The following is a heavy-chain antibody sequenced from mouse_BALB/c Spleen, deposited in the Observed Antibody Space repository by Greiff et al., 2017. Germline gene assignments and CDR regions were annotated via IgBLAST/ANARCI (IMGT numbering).Heavy chain of an antibody. Sequence: VKLMESGPGLVAPSQSLSITCTVSGFSLSRYNVHWVRQPPGKGLEWLGMIWGGGSTDYNSALKSRLSISKDNSKSQVFLKMNSLQTDDTAMYYCAGESTMITTIGMDYWGQGTSVTVSS. D-gene: IGHD2-4*01. V-gene: IGHV2-6-4*01. CDR2: IWGGGST. CDR3: AGESTMITTIGMDY. CDR1: GFSLSRYN. J-gene: IGHJ4*01.